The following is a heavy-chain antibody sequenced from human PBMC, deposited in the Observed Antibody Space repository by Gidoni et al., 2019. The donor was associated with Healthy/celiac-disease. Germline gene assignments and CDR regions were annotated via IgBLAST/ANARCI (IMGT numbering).Heavy chain of an antibody. CDR2: ISAYNGNT. CDR1: GYTFTRYG. J-gene: IGHJ6*02. V-gene: IGHV1-18*01. Sequence: QVQLVKSGAEVEKPGASVKVSCKASGYTFTRYGISWVRQAPGQGLEWMGWISAYNGNTNYAQKLQGRVTMTTDTATSTAYMELRSLRSDDTAVYYCARDLGYYDSSGYPYYYYYYGMDVWGQGTTVTVSS. CDR3: ARDLGYYDSSGYPYYYYYYGMDV. D-gene: IGHD3-22*01.